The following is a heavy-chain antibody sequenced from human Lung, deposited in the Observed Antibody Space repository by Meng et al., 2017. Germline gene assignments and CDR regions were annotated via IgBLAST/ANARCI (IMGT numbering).Heavy chain of an antibody. V-gene: IGHV4-34*01. D-gene: IGHD4-11*01. CDR1: GGSFSDYY. CDR2: INHSGST. J-gene: IGHJ4*02. CDR3: ARGPTTMAHDFDY. Sequence: QVHLPQWGAVMLTPSETLSLTCSVSGGSFSDYYWSWIRQPPGKGLEWIGEINHSGSTNYNPSLESRATISVDTSQNNLSLKLSSVTAADSAVYYCARGPTTMAHDFDYWGQGTLVTVSS.